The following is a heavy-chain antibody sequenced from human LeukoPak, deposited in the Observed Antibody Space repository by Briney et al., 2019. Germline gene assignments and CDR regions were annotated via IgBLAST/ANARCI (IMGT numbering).Heavy chain of an antibody. Sequence: PSETLSLTCTVSGYSISSGYYWGWIRQRPGKGLEWIGNVYHRGTTYYNPSLKSRVTISVDTSKNQFSLQLTSVTAADTAVYYCARLGAPSINYYDSRGYFDLWGRGTLVTVSS. D-gene: IGHD3-22*01. V-gene: IGHV4-38-2*02. CDR2: VYHRGTT. CDR3: ARLGAPSINYYDSRGYFDL. CDR1: GYSISSGYY. J-gene: IGHJ2*01.